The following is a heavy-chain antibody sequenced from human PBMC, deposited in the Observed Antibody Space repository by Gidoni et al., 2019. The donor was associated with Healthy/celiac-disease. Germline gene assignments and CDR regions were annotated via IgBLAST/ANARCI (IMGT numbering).Heavy chain of an antibody. CDR3: TTVVQLWFSSDFDY. Sequence: EVQLVESGGGLVKPGGSLSLSCAASGFTVSNAWMSWVRQAPGKGLEWVGRIKSKTDGGTTDYAAPVKGRFTISRDDSKNTLYLQMNSLKTEDTAVYYCTTVVQLWFSSDFDYWGQGTLVTVSS. CDR1: GFTVSNAW. D-gene: IGHD5-18*01. V-gene: IGHV3-15*01. CDR2: IKSKTDGGTT. J-gene: IGHJ4*02.